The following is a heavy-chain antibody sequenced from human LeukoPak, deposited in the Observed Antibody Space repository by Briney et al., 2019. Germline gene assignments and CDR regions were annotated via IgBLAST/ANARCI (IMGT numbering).Heavy chain of an antibody. D-gene: IGHD6-6*01. J-gene: IGHJ4*02. CDR1: GGSISSYY. V-gene: IGHV4-4*07. CDR3: ARDRDSTSSRFDY. CDR2: MYTSGST. Sequence: SETLSLTCTVSGGSISSYYWSWIRQPAGKGLEWIGRMYTSGSTHYNPSLKSRVTISVDKSKNQFSLKLSSVTAADTAVYYCARDRDSTSSRFDYWGQGTVVTVSS.